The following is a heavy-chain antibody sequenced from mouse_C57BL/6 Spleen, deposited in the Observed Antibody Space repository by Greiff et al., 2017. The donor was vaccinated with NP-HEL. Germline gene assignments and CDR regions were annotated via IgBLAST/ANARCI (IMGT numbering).Heavy chain of an antibody. Sequence: EVKLVESGPGLVKPSQSLSLTCSVTGYSITSGYYWNWIRQFPGNKLEWMGYISYDGSNNYNPSLKNRISITRDTSKNQFFLKLNSVTTEDTATYYCASLFHAMDYWGQGTSVTVSS. J-gene: IGHJ4*01. CDR2: ISYDGSN. CDR3: ASLFHAMDY. D-gene: IGHD6-5*01. V-gene: IGHV3-6*01. CDR1: GYSITSGYY.